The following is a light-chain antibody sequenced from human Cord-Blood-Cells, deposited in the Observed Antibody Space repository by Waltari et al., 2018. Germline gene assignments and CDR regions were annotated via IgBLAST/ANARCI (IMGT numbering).Light chain of an antibody. V-gene: IGLV7-46*01. CDR3: LLSYSGARFWV. J-gene: IGLJ3*02. CDR2: ATS. Sequence: QAVVTQEPSLTVSPGGTVTLTCGSSTGAVTSGHYPYWFQQKPGHAPRKLIYATSNKPPGKPARFAGSFLGGKASLTLSGAQPEDEAEYYCLLSYSGARFWVFGGGTKLTVL. CDR1: TGAVTSGHY.